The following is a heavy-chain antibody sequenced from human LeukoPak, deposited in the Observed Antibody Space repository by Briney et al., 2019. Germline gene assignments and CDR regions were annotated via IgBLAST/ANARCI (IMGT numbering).Heavy chain of an antibody. J-gene: IGHJ5*02. V-gene: IGHV4-34*01. CDR1: GGSFSGYY. CDR2: INHRGST. Sequence: PSETLSLTCAVYGGSFSGYYWSWIRHPPGKGLEWIGEINHRGSTNYNPSLTSRVTISVDTSKNQFSLKLSSVTAADTAVYYCARGRRYYYGSGGYHGNWFDPWGQGTLVTVSS. D-gene: IGHD3-10*01. CDR3: ARGRRYYYGSGGYHGNWFDP.